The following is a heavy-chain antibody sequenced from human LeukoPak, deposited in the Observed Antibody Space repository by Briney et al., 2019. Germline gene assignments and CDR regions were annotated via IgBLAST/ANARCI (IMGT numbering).Heavy chain of an antibody. CDR1: GFSFRNYA. CDR3: ASNYFDSSGYYWGFDY. J-gene: IGHJ4*02. Sequence: GGSLRLSCAPSGFSFRNYAMHWVRQAPGKGLEWVAVISYDGSNEYYGDSVKGRFTISRDNSKNTLYLQMNSLRAEDTAVYYCASNYFDSSGYYWGFDYWGQGTLVTVSS. V-gene: IGHV3-30*03. CDR2: ISYDGSNE. D-gene: IGHD3-22*01.